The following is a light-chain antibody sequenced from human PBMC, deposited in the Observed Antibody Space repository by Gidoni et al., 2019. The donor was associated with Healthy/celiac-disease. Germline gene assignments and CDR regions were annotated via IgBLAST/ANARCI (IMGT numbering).Light chain of an antibody. V-gene: IGKV1-39*01. CDR2: AAS. CDR3: QQSYSTPPYT. J-gene: IGKJ2*01. CDR1: QSISSY. Sequence: DIHMTQSPSSLSASVGDRVTITCRASQSISSYLNWYQQKPGKAPKLLIYAASSLQSGVPSRFSGSGSGTDFTLTISSLQHEDFATYYCQQSYSTPPYTFGQGTKLEIK.